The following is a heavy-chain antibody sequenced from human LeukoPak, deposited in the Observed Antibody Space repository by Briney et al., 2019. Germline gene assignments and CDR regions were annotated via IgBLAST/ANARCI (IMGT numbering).Heavy chain of an antibody. V-gene: IGHV1-69*05. CDR3: ARALTGTTADAFDI. CDR1: GGTFSSYA. D-gene: IGHD1-7*01. Sequence: ASVKVSCKASGGTFSSYAISWVRQAPGQGLEWMGGIIPIFGTANYAQKFQGRVTITTDESTSTAYMELSSLRSEDTAVYYCARALTGTTADAFDIWGQGTMVTVSS. CDR2: IIPIFGTA. J-gene: IGHJ3*02.